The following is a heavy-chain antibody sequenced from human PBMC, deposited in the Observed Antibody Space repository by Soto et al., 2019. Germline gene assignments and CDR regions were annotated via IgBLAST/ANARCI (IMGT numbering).Heavy chain of an antibody. CDR1: VYPITDNY. D-gene: IGHD3-22*01. Sequence: GSVTHTCKASVYPITDNYMHWVRQAPGQGLEWMGWINPNNGATNYAQRFQGRVTMTRDTSISTAYMELSRLRSDDSAVYYCVRAPPAGLHYDGIAFWGQG. V-gene: IGHV1-2*02. CDR3: VRAPPAGLHYDGIAF. CDR2: INPNNGAT. J-gene: IGHJ3*01.